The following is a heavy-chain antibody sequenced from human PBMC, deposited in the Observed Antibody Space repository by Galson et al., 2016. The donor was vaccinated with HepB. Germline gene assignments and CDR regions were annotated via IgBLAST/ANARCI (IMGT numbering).Heavy chain of an antibody. CDR3: ARDSRYSSSMLFDP. J-gene: IGHJ5*02. D-gene: IGHD6-13*01. Sequence: LSLTCTVTGGSVSSYYWSWIRQPPGKGLEWIGYMYYSGSTNCNPSLKSRVTISVDTSKNQFSLTLTSVTAADTAMYYCARDSRYSSSMLFDPWGQGTLVTVSP. CDR2: MYYSGST. CDR1: GGSVSSYY. V-gene: IGHV4-59*02.